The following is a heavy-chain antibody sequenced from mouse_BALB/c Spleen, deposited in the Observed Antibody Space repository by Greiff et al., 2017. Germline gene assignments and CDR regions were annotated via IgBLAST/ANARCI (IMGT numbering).Heavy chain of an antibody. CDR1: GYSITSDYA. Sequence: DVQLQESGPGLVKPSQSLSLTCTVTGYSITSDYAWNWIRQFPGNKLEWMGYISYSGSTSYNPSLKSRISITRDTSKNQFFLQLNSVTTEDTATYYCARSRLRPFFDYWGQGTTLTVSS. D-gene: IGHD2-2*01. V-gene: IGHV3-2*02. CDR3: ARSRLRPFFDY. CDR2: ISYSGST. J-gene: IGHJ2*01.